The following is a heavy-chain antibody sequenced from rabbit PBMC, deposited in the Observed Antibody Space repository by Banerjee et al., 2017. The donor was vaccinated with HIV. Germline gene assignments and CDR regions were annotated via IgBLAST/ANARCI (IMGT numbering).Heavy chain of an antibody. CDR1: GFDLSSYYY. V-gene: IGHV1S40*01. J-gene: IGHJ6*01. D-gene: IGHD6-1*01. CDR2: IGTGST. Sequence: QSLEESGGDLVKPGASLTLTCTASGFDLSSYYYMCWVRQAPGKGLEWIGCIGTGSTYYASWVNGRFTISKTSSTTVTLQMTSLTAADTATYFCARSSNANYNYGMTLWGQGTLVTVS. CDR3: ARSSNANYNYGMTL.